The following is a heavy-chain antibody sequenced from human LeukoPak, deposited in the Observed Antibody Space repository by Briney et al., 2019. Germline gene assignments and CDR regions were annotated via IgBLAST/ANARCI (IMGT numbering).Heavy chain of an antibody. V-gene: IGHV4-34*01. J-gene: IGHJ3*02. Sequence: SETLSLTCAVYGRSFSGYYWSWIRHPPGKGREWIGEIDHSGSTNYNPSLKSRVSISVDPSKNQFSLKLSSVTAADTAVYYCVRGSLEMGPAAFDIWGQGTMVTVSS. CDR3: VRGSLEMGPAAFDI. CDR1: GRSFSGYY. D-gene: IGHD5-24*01. CDR2: IDHSGST.